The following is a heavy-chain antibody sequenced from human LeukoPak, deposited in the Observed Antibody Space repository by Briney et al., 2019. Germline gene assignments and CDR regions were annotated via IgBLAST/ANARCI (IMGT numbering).Heavy chain of an antibody. CDR2: ISGGGDST. D-gene: IGHD6-6*01. CDR1: GFTFTSYA. CDR3: ARDEYKADAY. Sequence: GGSLRLSCAASGFTFTSYALDWVGQAPGKGLEWISVISGGGDSTHYADSVKGRFTISRDNSKNTLYLQMNSLRAEDTAVYYCARDEYKADAYWGQGTLVTVSS. J-gene: IGHJ4*02. V-gene: IGHV3-23*01.